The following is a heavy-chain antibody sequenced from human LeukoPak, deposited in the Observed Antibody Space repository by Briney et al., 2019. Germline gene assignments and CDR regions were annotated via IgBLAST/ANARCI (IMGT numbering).Heavy chain of an antibody. Sequence: GGSLRLSCAASGFTFSSYSMNWVRQAPGKGLEWVSSISSSSSYIYYADSVKGRFTISRDNAKNSLYLQMNSLRAEDTAVYYCARDFFWSGYRMDHGMDVCGQGTTVTVSS. D-gene: IGHD3-3*01. CDR1: GFTFSSYS. V-gene: IGHV3-21*01. CDR3: ARDFFWSGYRMDHGMDV. CDR2: ISSSSSYI. J-gene: IGHJ6*02.